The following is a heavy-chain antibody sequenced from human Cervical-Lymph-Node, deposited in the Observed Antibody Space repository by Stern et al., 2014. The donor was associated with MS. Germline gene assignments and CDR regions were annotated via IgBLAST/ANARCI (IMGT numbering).Heavy chain of an antibody. J-gene: IGHJ5*02. D-gene: IGHD3-9*01. CDR1: GHTLTELS. Sequence: VQLVESGAEVKKPGASVMVSCKVSGHTLTELSMHWVRQAPGKGLEWMGGVDPEDGETIYAQKFQGRVPMTEDTSTDTAYMELSSLRSEDTAVYYCATVPYYDILTGYYKRWSDLWGQGTLVTVSS. CDR2: VDPEDGET. V-gene: IGHV1-24*01. CDR3: ATVPYYDILTGYYKRWSDL.